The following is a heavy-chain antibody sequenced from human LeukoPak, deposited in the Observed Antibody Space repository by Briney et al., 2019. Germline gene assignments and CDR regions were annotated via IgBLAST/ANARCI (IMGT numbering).Heavy chain of an antibody. CDR2: IIPILGIA. Sequence: SVKVSCKASGGTFSSYAISWVRQAPGQGLEWMGRIIPILGIANYAQKFQGRVTITADKSTSTAYMELSSLRSEDTAVYYCARDRMVRGVITSDYWGQGTLVTASS. CDR3: ARDRMVRGVITSDY. D-gene: IGHD3-10*01. CDR1: GGTFSSYA. V-gene: IGHV1-69*04. J-gene: IGHJ4*02.